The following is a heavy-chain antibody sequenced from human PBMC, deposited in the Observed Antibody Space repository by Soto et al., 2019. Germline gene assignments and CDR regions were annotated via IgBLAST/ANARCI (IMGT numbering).Heavy chain of an antibody. CDR2: INHSGST. V-gene: IGHV4-34*01. Sequence: PSETLSLTCAVYGGSFSGYYWSWIRQPPGKGLEWIGEINHSGSTNYNPSLKSRVTISVDTSKNQFSLKLSSVTAADTAVYYCARRDRFGVVTFDYWGQGTLVTVSS. D-gene: IGHD3-3*01. CDR3: ARRDRFGVVTFDY. CDR1: GGSFSGYY. J-gene: IGHJ4*02.